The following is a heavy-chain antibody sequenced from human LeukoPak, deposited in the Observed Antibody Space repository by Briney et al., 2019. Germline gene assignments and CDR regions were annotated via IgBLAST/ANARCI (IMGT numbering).Heavy chain of an antibody. J-gene: IGHJ4*02. V-gene: IGHV3-23*01. D-gene: IGHD3-10*01. CDR1: GFTFSTYA. CDR2: ISVSAGST. Sequence: GSLRLSCAASGFTFSTYAMSWVRQAPGKGLEWVSAISVSAGSTYYADSVKGRFTISRDNSKNTLYLQMNSLRAEDTAVYYCARLTMVRGDYWGQGTLVTVSS. CDR3: ARLTMVRGDY.